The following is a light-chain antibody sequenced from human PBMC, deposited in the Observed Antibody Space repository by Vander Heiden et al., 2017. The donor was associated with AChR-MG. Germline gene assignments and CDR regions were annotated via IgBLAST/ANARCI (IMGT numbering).Light chain of an antibody. J-gene: IGKJ5*01. V-gene: IGKV3-11*01. CDR2: DAS. CDR1: QSVSSY. CDR3: QQYNNWPRT. Sequence: EIVLTQSPATLSLSHGERATLSCRASQSVSSYLAWYQHKPGQAPRLLIYDASKRATGSPARFSGSGSGTDFTLTISRLEPEDFAVYYCQQYNNWPRTFGQGTRLEIK.